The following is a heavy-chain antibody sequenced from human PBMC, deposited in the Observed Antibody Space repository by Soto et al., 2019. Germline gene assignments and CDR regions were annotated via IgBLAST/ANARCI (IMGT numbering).Heavy chain of an antibody. CDR1: GGSFSGYY. Sequence: QVQLQQWGAGLLKPSETLSLTCAVYGGSFSGYYWSWIRQPPGKGLEWIGEINHSGSTNYNPSLKSRVTISVDTSKNQFAVKLSSVTAAGTVVYYCARVDSSSWGVDCWGQGSLVTVSS. CDR3: ARVDSSSWGVDC. CDR2: INHSGST. V-gene: IGHV4-34*01. J-gene: IGHJ4*02. D-gene: IGHD6-13*01.